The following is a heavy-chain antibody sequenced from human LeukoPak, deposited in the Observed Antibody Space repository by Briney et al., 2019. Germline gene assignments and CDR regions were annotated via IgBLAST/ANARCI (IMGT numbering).Heavy chain of an antibody. CDR2: IKQDGSEK. CDR3: TRKGEVTARTKNAFDI. D-gene: IGHD2-21*02. Sequence: GGSLRLSCAASGFTFSNYWMSWVRQAPGKGLEWVANIKQDGSEKYYVDSVKGRFTVSRDNAKNSLYLQMSSLRAEDTAVYYCTRKGEVTARTKNAFDIWGQGTMVTVSS. V-gene: IGHV3-7*01. CDR1: GFTFSNYW. J-gene: IGHJ3*02.